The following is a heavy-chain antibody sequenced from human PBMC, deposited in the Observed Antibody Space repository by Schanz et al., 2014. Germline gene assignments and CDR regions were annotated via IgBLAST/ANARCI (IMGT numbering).Heavy chain of an antibody. D-gene: IGHD3-10*01. J-gene: IGHJ4*02. CDR2: ISPYNGNT. V-gene: IGHV1-18*01. CDR1: GGTFSRLT. CDR3: GRGFSRAYIDV. Sequence: QVQLVQSGADVKKPGSSVRVSCKASGGTFSRLTFSWVRQAPGQGLEWMGWISPYNGNTNYAQKFQGRVTMTRDTSTSTVYMKLSSLRSDDTAVYDCGRGFSRAYIDVWGKGTLSTVAS.